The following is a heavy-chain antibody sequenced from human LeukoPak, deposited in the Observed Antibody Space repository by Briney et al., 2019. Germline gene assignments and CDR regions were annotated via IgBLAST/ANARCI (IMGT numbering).Heavy chain of an antibody. CDR2: VFHTGTA. J-gene: IGHJ5*02. CDR3: TKNDVGDYGT. V-gene: IGHV4-39*01. Sequence: SETLSLTCSVSGASISRSTYYWGWIRQPPGKGLEWIGSVFHTGTAYYNPSLRGRVTISVDTSKNQFSLKLSFVTAADTAVYYCTKNDVGDYGTWGQGTLVIVSS. D-gene: IGHD4-17*01. CDR1: GASISRSTYY.